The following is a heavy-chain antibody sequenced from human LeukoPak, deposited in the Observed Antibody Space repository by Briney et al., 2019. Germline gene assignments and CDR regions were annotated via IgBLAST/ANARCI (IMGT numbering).Heavy chain of an antibody. CDR3: ATDSFPLGRWDVAVAGAFGY. CDR1: GYTLTELS. J-gene: IGHJ4*02. V-gene: IGHV1-24*01. Sequence: VASLTLSCTVSGYTLTELSMHWVRQAPGKGLEWMGGFDHEDGETIYAQKFQGRVTMTEDTSTDAAYMELSSLRSEDTAVYCCATDSFPLGRWDVAVAGAFGYWGRGTLVTVSS. D-gene: IGHD6-19*01. CDR2: FDHEDGET.